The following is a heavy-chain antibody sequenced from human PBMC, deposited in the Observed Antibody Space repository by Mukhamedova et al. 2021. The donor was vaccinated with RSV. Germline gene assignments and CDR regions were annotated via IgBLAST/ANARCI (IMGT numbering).Heavy chain of an antibody. Sequence: VRQAPGKGLEWVPATSGSGGSTYYADSVKGRLTISRDNSKNTLYLQMNSLRAEDTAVYFCAKVGRDSWPLEVDYWGQGTRVTVSS. CDR3: AKVGRDSWPLEVDY. J-gene: IGHJ4*02. D-gene: IGHD6-13*01. V-gene: IGHV3-23*01. CDR2: TSGSGGST.